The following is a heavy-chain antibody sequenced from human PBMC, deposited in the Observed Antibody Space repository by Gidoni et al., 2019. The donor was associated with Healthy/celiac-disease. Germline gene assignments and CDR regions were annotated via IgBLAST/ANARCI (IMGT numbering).Heavy chain of an antibody. V-gene: IGHV3-9*01. CDR2: ISWNSGSI. J-gene: IGHJ6*02. CDR3: AKDSPRSSWYLSWDYYYGMDV. D-gene: IGHD6-13*01. Sequence: EVQLVESGGGLVQPGRSLRLSCAASGFTFGDYAMHWVRQAQGKGLEWVLGISWNSGSIGYADSVKGRFTISRDNAKNSLYLQMNSLRAEDTALYYCAKDSPRSSWYLSWDYYYGMDVWGQGTTVTVSS. CDR1: GFTFGDYA.